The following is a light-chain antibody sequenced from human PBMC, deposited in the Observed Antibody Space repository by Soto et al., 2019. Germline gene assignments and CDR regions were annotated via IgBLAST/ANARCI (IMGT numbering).Light chain of an antibody. CDR2: DAS. J-gene: IGKJ5*01. CDR3: QQRSDRLAIT. CDR1: QSVSSH. V-gene: IGKV3-11*01. Sequence: EIVLTQSPATLSLSPGERGTLSCRASQSVSSHLAWYQQKPGQAPRLLIYDASKRPTGIPARFSGSGSGTDFPLTISSLEPEDFAVYYCQQRSDRLAITFGQGTQLEIK.